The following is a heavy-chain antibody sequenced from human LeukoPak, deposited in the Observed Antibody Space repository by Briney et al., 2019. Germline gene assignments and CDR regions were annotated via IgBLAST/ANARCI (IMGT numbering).Heavy chain of an antibody. Sequence: ASVKVSCKGSGYSFTSYWIAWVRQMPGKGLEWMGIIYPGDSDTRYSPSFQGQVTISADKSISTAYLQWSSLKASDTAMYYCARRDCSSTSCQGFDPWGQGTLVTVSS. CDR3: ARRDCSSTSCQGFDP. V-gene: IGHV5-51*01. D-gene: IGHD2-2*01. CDR1: GYSFTSYW. J-gene: IGHJ5*02. CDR2: IYPGDSDT.